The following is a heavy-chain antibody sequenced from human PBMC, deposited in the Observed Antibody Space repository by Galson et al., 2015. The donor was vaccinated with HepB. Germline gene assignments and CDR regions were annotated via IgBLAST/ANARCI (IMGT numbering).Heavy chain of an antibody. Sequence: SLRLSCAASGFTFSSYVMHWVRQAPGKGLEWVAVISYDGITKYYADSVKGQFTISRDNSENTLYLQMNSLRAEDTAVYYCARERSGYPIDYWGQGTLVTVSS. CDR3: ARERSGYPIDY. J-gene: IGHJ4*02. CDR2: ISYDGITK. CDR1: GFTFSSYV. D-gene: IGHD5-12*01. V-gene: IGHV3-30-3*01.